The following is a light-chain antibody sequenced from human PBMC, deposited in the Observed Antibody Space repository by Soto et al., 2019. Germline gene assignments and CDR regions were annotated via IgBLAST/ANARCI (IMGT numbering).Light chain of an antibody. J-gene: IGLJ1*01. Sequence: QSALTQPASASGSPGQSITISCTGTSSDVGGFNYVSWYQQHPGKTPKLLIYEVRSRPSGVSNRFSGSKSGNTASLTISGLQAEDEADYYCSSYTSSSSGVFGTGTKVTVL. CDR2: EVR. V-gene: IGLV2-14*01. CDR1: SSDVGGFNY. CDR3: SSYTSSSSGV.